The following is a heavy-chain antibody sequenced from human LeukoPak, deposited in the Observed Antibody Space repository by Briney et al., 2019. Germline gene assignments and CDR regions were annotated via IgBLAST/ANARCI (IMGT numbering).Heavy chain of an antibody. D-gene: IGHD6-19*01. Sequence: PSETLSLTCAVYGGSFSGYYWSWIRQPPGKGLEWIGEINHSGSTNCNPSLKSRVTISVDTSKNQFSLKLSSVTAADTAVYYCARRSIAVTWSPLYGMDVWGQGTTVTVSS. CDR3: ARRSIAVTWSPLYGMDV. V-gene: IGHV4-34*01. CDR1: GGSFSGYY. CDR2: INHSGST. J-gene: IGHJ6*02.